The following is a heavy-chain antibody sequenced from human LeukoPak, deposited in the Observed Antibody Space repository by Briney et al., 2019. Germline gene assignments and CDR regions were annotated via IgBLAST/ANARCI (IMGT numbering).Heavy chain of an antibody. CDR3: AKAGWGRTGIYYFGY. CDR2: ISCRGGST. Sequence: GGALRLSSAPSLFTPTDHTICWVRQAPGKGLEWVSSISCRGGSTHYADSLKGRFTISRDNSQNALYLQMNSLRDRDTAVYYCAKAGWGRTGIYYFGYWGQGTLVTVSS. D-gene: IGHD3-16*01. CDR1: LFTPTDHT. V-gene: IGHV3-23*01. J-gene: IGHJ4*02.